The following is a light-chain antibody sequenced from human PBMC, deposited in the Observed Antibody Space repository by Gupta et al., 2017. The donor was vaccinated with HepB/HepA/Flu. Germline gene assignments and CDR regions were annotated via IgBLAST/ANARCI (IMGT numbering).Light chain of an antibody. CDR3: QQYSDFPPT. V-gene: IGKV1-16*02. CDR2: AAS. CDR1: HDINNF. J-gene: IGKJ2*01. Sequence: DIQMAQSPSSLSASVGDRVTITCRASHDINNFLAWFQFKPGKAPRSLIYAASILHSGVPAKFSGSRSGTDITLTIDSLQPEDFATYYCQQYSDFPPTFGQGTKVEI.